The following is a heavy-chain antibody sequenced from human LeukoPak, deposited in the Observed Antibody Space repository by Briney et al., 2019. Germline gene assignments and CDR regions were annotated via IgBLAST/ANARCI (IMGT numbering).Heavy chain of an antibody. V-gene: IGHV4-59*12. CDR2: IYYSGST. CDR1: GFTFSSYA. CDR3: ARALGPTPYYFDY. Sequence: GSLRLSCAASGFTFSSYAMSWVRQPPGKGLEWIGYIYYSGSTNYNPSLKSRVTISVDTSKNQFSLKLSSVTAADTAVYYCARALGPTPYYFDYWGQGTLVTVSS. J-gene: IGHJ4*02. D-gene: IGHD3/OR15-3a*01.